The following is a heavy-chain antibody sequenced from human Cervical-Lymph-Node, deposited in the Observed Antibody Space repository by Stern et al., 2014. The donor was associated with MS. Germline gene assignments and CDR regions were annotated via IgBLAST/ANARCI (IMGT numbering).Heavy chain of an antibody. J-gene: IGHJ6*02. V-gene: IGHV4-61*03. CDR1: DVSVSSGSYS. D-gene: IGHD6-13*01. CDR3: ARAAGRGYYGMDV. CDR2: IYFTGST. Sequence: VQLVESGPGLVRPSATLSLTCTVSDVSVSSGSYSWNWIRQPPGKGLEWLGYIYFTGSTNYNPSLKSRVTLSLDTSKNHFSLKLNSVTAADTAVYYCARAAGRGYYGMDVWGQGTTVTVSS.